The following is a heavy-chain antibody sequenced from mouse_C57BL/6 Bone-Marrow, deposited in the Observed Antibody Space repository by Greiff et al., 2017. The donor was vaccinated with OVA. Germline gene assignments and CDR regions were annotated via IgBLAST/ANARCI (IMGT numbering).Heavy chain of an antibody. CDR1: GFTFSSYA. V-gene: IGHV5-4*01. J-gene: IGHJ1*03. CDR3: ARDGAVVAHWYVDV. D-gene: IGHD1-1*01. Sequence: EVQLVESGGGLVKPGGSLKLSCAASGFTFSSYAMSWVRQTPEKRLEWVATISDGGSYTYYPDNVKGRFTISRDNAKNNRYLQMSHLKSEDTAMYYCARDGAVVAHWYVDVWGTGTTVTVSS. CDR2: ISDGGSYT.